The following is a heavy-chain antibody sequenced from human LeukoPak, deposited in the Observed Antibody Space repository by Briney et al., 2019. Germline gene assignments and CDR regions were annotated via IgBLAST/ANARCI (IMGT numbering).Heavy chain of an antibody. CDR2: FYGAGST. D-gene: IGHD6-13*01. V-gene: IGHV3-53*01. Sequence: GGSLRLSCAVSGFSVSSSYMSWVRQAPGKGLEWVSVFYGAGSTDYADSVKGRFTISRDNSKNTSYLQMNSLRAEDTAVYYCARAAIYWGQGTLVTVSS. J-gene: IGHJ4*02. CDR1: GFSVSSSY. CDR3: ARAAIY.